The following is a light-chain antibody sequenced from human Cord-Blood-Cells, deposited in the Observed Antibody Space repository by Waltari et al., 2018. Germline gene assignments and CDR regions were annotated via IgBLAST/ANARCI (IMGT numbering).Light chain of an antibody. CDR1: SSDVGGYNY. Sequence: QSALTQPASVSGSPGQSITISCTGTSSDVGGYNYVSWYQQHPGKAPKLMIYDVSNRPSGVSNRLSGSKSGNTASLPISGLQAEDEADYYCSSYTSSSTLEVFGGGTKLTVL. J-gene: IGLJ3*02. V-gene: IGLV2-14*01. CDR3: SSYTSSSTLEV. CDR2: DVS.